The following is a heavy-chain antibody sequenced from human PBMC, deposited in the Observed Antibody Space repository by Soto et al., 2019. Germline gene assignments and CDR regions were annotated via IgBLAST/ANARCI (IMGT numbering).Heavy chain of an antibody. CDR3: ATGRLPNVDIVATKRTRGRYYYYYGMDV. J-gene: IGHJ6*02. CDR2: FDPEDGET. V-gene: IGHV1-24*01. D-gene: IGHD5-12*01. Sequence: ASVKVSCKVSGYTLTELSMHWVRQAPGKGLEWMGGFDPEDGETIYAQKFQGRVTMTEDTSTDTAYMELSSLRSEDTAVYYCATGRLPNVDIVATKRTRGRYYYYYGMDVWGQGTTVTVSS. CDR1: GYTLTELS.